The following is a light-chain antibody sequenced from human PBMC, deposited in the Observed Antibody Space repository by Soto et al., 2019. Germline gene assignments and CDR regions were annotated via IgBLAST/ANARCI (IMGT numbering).Light chain of an antibody. CDR2: AAS. CDR1: QGISNL. CDR3: LQHNTYPYT. V-gene: IGKV1-17*01. Sequence: DIQMTQSPSSLSASVGDRVTITCRASQGISNLLGWFQHKPGKAPKRLIYAASSLQAGVPSRFSGSGPGTEFTLTITGLQPEDFAYYYCLQHNTYPYTFGQGTKLEIK. J-gene: IGKJ2*01.